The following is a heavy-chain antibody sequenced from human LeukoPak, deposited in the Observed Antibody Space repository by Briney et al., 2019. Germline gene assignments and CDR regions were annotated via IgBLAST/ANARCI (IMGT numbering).Heavy chain of an antibody. CDR2: SSSSGSTI. J-gene: IGHJ4*02. V-gene: IGHV3-48*03. Sequence: PGRSLRLSCAASGFTLSSYEMNWVRQAPGKGLEWVPHSSSSGSTIYYAGSVKGRFTIARDNAKNSVYLPMNSLRAEDTAVYYCARGSLHSAYGFDYWGQGTLVTVSS. CDR3: ARGSLHSAYGFDY. D-gene: IGHD5-12*01. CDR1: GFTLSSYE.